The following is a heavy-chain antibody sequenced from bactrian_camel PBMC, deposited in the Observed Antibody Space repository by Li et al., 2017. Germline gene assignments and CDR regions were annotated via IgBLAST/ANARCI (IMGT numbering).Heavy chain of an antibody. V-gene: IGHV3S53*01. D-gene: IGHD3*01. Sequence: HVQLVESGGGSVQPGGSLNLSCAATGKTNVLNCLGWYRQGTGNECELVSTIDSVGRTYYADSLKGRFTISQNNAKNTVYLQMNNLKPEDTAVYYCASEPTYRGTPCSVIQGAADFRIRGQGTQVTVS. J-gene: IGHJ6*01. CDR3: ASEPTYRGTPCSVIQGAADFRI. CDR2: IDSVGRT. CDR1: GKTNVLNC.